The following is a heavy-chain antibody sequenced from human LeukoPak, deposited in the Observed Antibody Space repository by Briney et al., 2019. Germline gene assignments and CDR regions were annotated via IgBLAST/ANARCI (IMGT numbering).Heavy chain of an antibody. J-gene: IGHJ4*02. CDR1: GGSFSGYY. CDR3: ARGITIFGVVITYFDY. D-gene: IGHD3-3*01. V-gene: IGHV4-34*01. Sequence: SETLSLTCAVYGGSFSGYYWSWIRQPPGKGLEWIGEINHSGSTNYNPSLKSRVTISVDTSKNQFSLKLSSVTAADTAVYYCARGITIFGVVITYFDYWGQGTLVTVSS. CDR2: INHSGST.